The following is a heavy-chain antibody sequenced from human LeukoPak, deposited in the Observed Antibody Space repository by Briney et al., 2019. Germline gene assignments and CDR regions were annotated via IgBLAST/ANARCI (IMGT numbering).Heavy chain of an antibody. J-gene: IGHJ4*02. CDR3: ARGDSSVGLNY. Sequence: SETLSLTCTVSGGSISSYYWSWIRQPPGKRLEWIGYIYYSGSTSYNPSLKSRVTISVDTSKNQFSLKLRSVTAADTAVYYCARGDSSVGLNYWGQGTLVTVSS. CDR2: IYYSGST. CDR1: GGSISSYY. V-gene: IGHV4-59*12. D-gene: IGHD1-26*01.